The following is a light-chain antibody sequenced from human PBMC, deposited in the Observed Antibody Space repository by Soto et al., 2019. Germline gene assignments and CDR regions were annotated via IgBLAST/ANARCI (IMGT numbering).Light chain of an antibody. Sequence: QSVLTQSPSASGTPGQRVSISCSGSTSNIGTNTVYWYQQLPGTAPKLLIYRNNQRPSGVPDRFSGAKSGTSASLAISGLRTEDEADYSCATWDDSLSGYIFGTGTKVTVL. CDR2: RNN. CDR1: TSNIGTNT. V-gene: IGLV1-47*01. CDR3: ATWDDSLSGYI. J-gene: IGLJ1*01.